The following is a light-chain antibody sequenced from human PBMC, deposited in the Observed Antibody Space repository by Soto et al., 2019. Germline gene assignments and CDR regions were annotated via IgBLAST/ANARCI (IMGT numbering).Light chain of an antibody. CDR1: QSVSSY. J-gene: IGKJ4*01. CDR3: QQYNNWPPT. Sequence: EIVSTQSPATLSLSPGERATLSCRASQSVSSYLAWYQQKPGQAPRLLIYGISTRATGIPARFSGSGSGTEFSLTISSLQSEDFAVYYCQQYNNWPPTFGGGTKVDIK. V-gene: IGKV3-15*01. CDR2: GIS.